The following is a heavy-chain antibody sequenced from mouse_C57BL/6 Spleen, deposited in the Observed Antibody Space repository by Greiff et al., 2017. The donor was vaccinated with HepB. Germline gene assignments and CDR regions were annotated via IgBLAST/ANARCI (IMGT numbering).Heavy chain of an antibody. J-gene: IGHJ4*01. D-gene: IGHD1-1*02. V-gene: IGHV1-82*01. Sequence: VQLQQSGPELVKPGASVKISCKASGYAFSSSWMNWVKQRPGKGLEWIGRIYPGDGDTNYNGKFKDKATLTADKSSSTVYMQLNSLTSEDSAVYFCARGGCGEARGYWGQGTSVTVSS. CDR1: GYAFSSSW. CDR3: ARGGCGEARGY. CDR2: IYPGDGDT.